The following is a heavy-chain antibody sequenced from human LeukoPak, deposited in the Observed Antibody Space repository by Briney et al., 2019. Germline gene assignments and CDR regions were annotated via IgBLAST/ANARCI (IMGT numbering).Heavy chain of an antibody. Sequence: SETLSLTCTVSGGSIRSTNYYWSWIRQDPAKGLEWIGYIYHSGSTYYNPALKSRVSISLDTSKNQFSLKLRSVTAADTAVYYCTRANYYDSTGYLPVVYPSDYWGQGTLVTVSS. D-gene: IGHD3-22*01. J-gene: IGHJ4*02. V-gene: IGHV4-31*03. CDR3: TRANYYDSTGYLPVVYPSDY. CDR2: IYHSGST. CDR1: GGSIRSTNYY.